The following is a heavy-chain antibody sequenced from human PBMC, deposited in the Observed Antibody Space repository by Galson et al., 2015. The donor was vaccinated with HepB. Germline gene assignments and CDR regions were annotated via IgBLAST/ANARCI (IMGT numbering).Heavy chain of an antibody. D-gene: IGHD6-13*01. V-gene: IGHV3-30*18. J-gene: IGHJ4*02. Sequence: SLRLSCAASGFTFSAHGMHWVRQAPGEGLQHLAVISHDGSDKNYGDSVRGRFTISRDNSQNTLYLQVNSLRAEDTAVYYCAKSLGGDSWYIGYWGQGILVTVSS. CDR3: AKSLGGDSWYIGY. CDR1: GFTFSAHG. CDR2: ISHDGSDK.